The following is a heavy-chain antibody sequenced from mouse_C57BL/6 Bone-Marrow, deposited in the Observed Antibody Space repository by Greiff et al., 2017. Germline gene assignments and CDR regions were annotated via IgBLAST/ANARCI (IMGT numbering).Heavy chain of an antibody. V-gene: IGHV1-81*01. CDR2: IYPRSGNT. CDR3: AIISNEDYFDY. D-gene: IGHD1-1*01. CDR1: GYTFTSYG. Sequence: QVQLQQSGAELARPGASVKLSCKASGYTFTSYGISWVKQRTGQGLEWIGEIYPRSGNTYYNEKFKGKATLTADKSSSTAYMGLRSLTSEDSAVYFCAIISNEDYFDYWGQGTTLTVSS. J-gene: IGHJ2*01.